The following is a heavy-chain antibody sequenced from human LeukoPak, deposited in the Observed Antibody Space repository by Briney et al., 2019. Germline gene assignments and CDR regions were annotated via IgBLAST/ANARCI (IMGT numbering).Heavy chain of an antibody. Sequence: GGSLRLSCAASGFYFANYAMSWVRQTPGKGLEWVAATSSSDAGTYHADSVRGRFTISRDNSKNTLYLQMNSLRAEDAAVYFCAKAPVTSCRGAYCYPFDSWGQGTLVTVSS. CDR1: GFYFANYA. D-gene: IGHD2-21*01. CDR3: AKAPVTSCRGAYCYPFDS. V-gene: IGHV3-23*01. J-gene: IGHJ4*02. CDR2: TSSSDAGT.